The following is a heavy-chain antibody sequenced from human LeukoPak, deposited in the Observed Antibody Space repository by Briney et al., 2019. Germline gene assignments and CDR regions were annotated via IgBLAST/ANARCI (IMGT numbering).Heavy chain of an antibody. J-gene: IGHJ4*02. V-gene: IGHV4-39*07. Sequence: PSETLSLTCTVSGGSISSSSYYWGWIRQPPGKGLEWIGSIYYSGSTYYNPSLKSRVTISVDTSKNQFSLKLSSVTAAGTAVYYCARDFEQQHFFDYWGQGTLVTVSS. CDR3: ARDFEQQHFFDY. CDR1: GGSISSSSYY. D-gene: IGHD6-13*01. CDR2: IYYSGST.